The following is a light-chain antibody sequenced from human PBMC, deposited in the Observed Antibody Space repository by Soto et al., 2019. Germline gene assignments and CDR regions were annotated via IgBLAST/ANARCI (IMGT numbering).Light chain of an antibody. V-gene: IGKV1-39*01. CDR2: GAS. Sequence: DSHMNKSPSSLSAFIVDTVTITSRASQTISTYLNWYQQKPGKAPKLLIYGASSLQTGVPSRFSGSGSGTDFTLTISSLQPEDFATYYCQQRCSNMWPFGQGTKVDIK. J-gene: IGKJ1*01. CDR1: QTISTY. CDR3: QQRCSNMWP.